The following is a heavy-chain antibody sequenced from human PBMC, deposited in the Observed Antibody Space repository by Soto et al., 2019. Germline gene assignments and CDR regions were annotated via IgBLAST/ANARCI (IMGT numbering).Heavy chain of an antibody. V-gene: IGHV3-72*01. J-gene: IGHJ6*02. CDR1: GFTFSDHY. D-gene: IGHD5-18*01. Sequence: GGSLRLSCAASGFTFSDHYMDWVRQAPGKGLEWVGRTRNKANSYTTDYAASVKGRFTISRDDSKNSLYLQMNSLKTEDTAVYYCARGMMGVMDTAMVTTTYYYYYGMDVWGQGTTVTVSS. CDR2: TRNKANSYTT. CDR3: ARGMMGVMDTAMVTTTYYYYYGMDV.